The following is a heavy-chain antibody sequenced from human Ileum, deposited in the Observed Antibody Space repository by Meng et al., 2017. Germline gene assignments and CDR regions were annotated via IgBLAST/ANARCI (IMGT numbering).Heavy chain of an antibody. J-gene: IGHJ4*02. CDR2: VYYSGHT. Sequence: QAHVQESGPGLVRPSETLSLTCTVSGDSVSSDNYYWSWIRQPPGKGLEWIGYVYYSGHTDCNPSLKSRLSISIDTSKNHFSLKLSSVTAADTAVYYCARTPLYSGSYYFDPWGQGALVTVSS. V-gene: IGHV4-61*03. CDR3: ARTPLYSGSYYFDP. D-gene: IGHD1-26*01. CDR1: GDSVSSDNYY.